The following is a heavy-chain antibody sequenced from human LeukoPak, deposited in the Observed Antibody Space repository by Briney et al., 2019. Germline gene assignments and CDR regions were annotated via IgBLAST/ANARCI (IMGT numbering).Heavy chain of an antibody. J-gene: IGHJ4*02. CDR3: AKGGSGWYFDY. CDR2: ISYGGGDK. Sequence: GGSLRLSCAASGFTFSSYGMHWVRQAPGKGLEWVAIISYGGGDKYYADSVKGRFTISRDNSRNTLYLQMNSPRPEDTAVYYCAKGGSGWYFDYWGQGTLVTVSS. D-gene: IGHD6-19*01. V-gene: IGHV3-30*18. CDR1: GFTFSSYG.